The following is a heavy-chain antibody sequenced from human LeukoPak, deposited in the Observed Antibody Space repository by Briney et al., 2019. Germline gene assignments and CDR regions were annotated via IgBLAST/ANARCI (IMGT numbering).Heavy chain of an antibody. CDR1: GYTFSGYG. D-gene: IGHD4-17*01. J-gene: IGHJ4*02. V-gene: IGHV1-18*01. CDR2: VSAYNGNT. Sequence: ASVKVSCKASGYTFSGYGFSWVRQAPGQGLECMGWVSAYNGNTIYAQSYQGRVTMTTDTSTSTAYMELRSLRPDDTAVYYCARGAGSYGDDSLWLGYWGQGTLVTVSS. CDR3: ARGAGSYGDDSLWLGY.